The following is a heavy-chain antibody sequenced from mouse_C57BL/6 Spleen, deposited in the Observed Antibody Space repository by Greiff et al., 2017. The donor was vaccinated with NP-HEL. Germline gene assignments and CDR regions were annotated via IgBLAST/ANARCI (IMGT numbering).Heavy chain of an antibody. J-gene: IGHJ4*01. V-gene: IGHV1-62-2*01. Sequence: QVQLQQSGAELVKPGASVKLSCKASGYTFTEYTIHWVKQRSGQGLEWIGWFYPGSGSIKYNEKFKDKATLTADKSSSTVYMELSRLTSEDSAVYFCARHEEGSYYSNYGAMDYWGQGTSVTVSS. CDR3: ARHEEGSYYSNYGAMDY. D-gene: IGHD2-5*01. CDR1: GYTFTEYT. CDR2: FYPGSGSI.